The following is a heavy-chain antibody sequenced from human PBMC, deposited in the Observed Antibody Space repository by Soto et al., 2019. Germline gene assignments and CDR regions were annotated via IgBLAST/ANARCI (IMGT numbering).Heavy chain of an antibody. J-gene: IGHJ6*03. D-gene: IGHD4-4*01. V-gene: IGHV5-51*01. CDR1: GYSFTSYW. Sequence: PGESLKISCKGSGYSFTSYWIGWVRQMPGKGLEWMGIIYPGDSDTRYSPSFQGQVTISADKSISTAYLQWSSLKASDTAMYYCARCTGDYIKYYYYYMDVWGKGTTVTVS. CDR3: ARCTGDYIKYYYYYMDV. CDR2: IYPGDSDT.